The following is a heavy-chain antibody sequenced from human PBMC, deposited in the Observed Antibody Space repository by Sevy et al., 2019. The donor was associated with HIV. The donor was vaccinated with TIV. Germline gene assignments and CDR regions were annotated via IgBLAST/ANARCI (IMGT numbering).Heavy chain of an antibody. D-gene: IGHD4-17*01. CDR2: IRSKAYGGTT. V-gene: IGHV3-49*03. CDR3: TRARSTTVVTGFDY. CDR1: GFTFGDYA. Sequence: GGSLRLSCTASGFTFGDYAMSWFRQAPGKGLEWVGFIRSKAYGGTTEYAASVKGRFTISRDDSKSIAYLQMNSLKTEDTAVYYCTRARSTTVVTGFDYWGQGTLVTVSS. J-gene: IGHJ4*02.